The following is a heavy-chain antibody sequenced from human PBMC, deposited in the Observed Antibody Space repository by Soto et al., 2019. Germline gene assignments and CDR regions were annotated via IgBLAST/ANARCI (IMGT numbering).Heavy chain of an antibody. Sequence: PGGSLRLSCAASGFTVSSNYMSWVRQAPGKGLEWVSVIYSGRSTYYADSVKGRFTISRDNSKNTLYLQMNSLRAEDTAVYYCARHRPRDYGDFEFDYWGQGTLVTVSS. CDR3: ARHRPRDYGDFEFDY. D-gene: IGHD4-17*01. CDR2: IYSGRST. J-gene: IGHJ4*02. CDR1: GFTVSSNY. V-gene: IGHV3-66*04.